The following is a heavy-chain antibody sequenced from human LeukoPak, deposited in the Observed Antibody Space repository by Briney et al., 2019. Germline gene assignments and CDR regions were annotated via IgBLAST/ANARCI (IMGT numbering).Heavy chain of an antibody. J-gene: IGHJ6*03. CDR2: INPNSGGT. CDR3: ARGAVTTLSSYYHMDV. D-gene: IGHD4-17*01. V-gene: IGHV1-2*02. Sequence: PLASVKVSCKASGYTFTGYYMHWVRQAPGQGLEWMGWINPNSGGTNYAQKFQGRVTMTRGTSISTAYMELSRLRSDDTAVYYCARGAVTTLSSYYHMDVWGKGTTVTISS. CDR1: GYTFTGYY.